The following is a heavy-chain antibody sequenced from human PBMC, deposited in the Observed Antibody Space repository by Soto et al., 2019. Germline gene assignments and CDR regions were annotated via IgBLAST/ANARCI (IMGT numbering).Heavy chain of an antibody. V-gene: IGHV3-53*01. CDR2: IYSSGNI. CDR1: GFIVRSNY. D-gene: IGHD3-10*01. Sequence: EVQLVESGGGLIQPGGSLRLSCAASGFIVRSNYMTWVRQAPGKGLEWVSVIYSSGNIYYPDSVKGRFTTSRDNAQNTFFLQMNSPRAEDTAVYYCARDSCMIRGNYGMDVWGQGTTVIVSS. J-gene: IGHJ6*02. CDR3: ARDSCMIRGNYGMDV.